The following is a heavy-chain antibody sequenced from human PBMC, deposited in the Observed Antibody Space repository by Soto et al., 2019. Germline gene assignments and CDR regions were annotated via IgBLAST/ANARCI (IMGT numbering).Heavy chain of an antibody. CDR3: ARADYYDSSGYYPYFDY. D-gene: IGHD3-22*01. Sequence: QVQLQESGPGLVKPSQTLSLTCTVSGGSISSGGYYWSWIRQHPGKGLEWIGYIYYSGSTYYNPSLKSRVTISVDTSKNQFSLKLSSVTAADTAVYYCARADYYDSSGYYPYFDYWGQGTLVTVSS. V-gene: IGHV4-31*03. CDR2: IYYSGST. CDR1: GGSISSGGYY. J-gene: IGHJ4*02.